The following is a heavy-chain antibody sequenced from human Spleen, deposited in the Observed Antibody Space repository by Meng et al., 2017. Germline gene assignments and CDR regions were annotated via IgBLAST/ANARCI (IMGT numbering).Heavy chain of an antibody. CDR1: GGTFTSYT. Sequence: QVQLVQSGADVMKPGSSVKVSCKASGGTFTSYTISWVRQAPGQGLEWMGRIIPILGIANYAQKFQGRVTITADKSTSTAYMELSSLRSEDTAVYYCAANLDVNWYFDLWGRGTLVTVSS. J-gene: IGHJ2*01. CDR3: AANLDVNWYFDL. CDR2: IIPILGIA. V-gene: IGHV1-69*02. D-gene: IGHD1-1*01.